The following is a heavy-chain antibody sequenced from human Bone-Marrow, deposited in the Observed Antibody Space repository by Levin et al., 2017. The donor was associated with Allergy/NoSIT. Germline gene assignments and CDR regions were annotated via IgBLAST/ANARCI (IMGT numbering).Heavy chain of an antibody. D-gene: IGHD2-21*01. Sequence: SETLSLTCTVSGGSVSSGAYYWSWIRQPPGKGLEWIGFVYNTAHTFYNPSLKSRVTISADTSKNQFSLKLRSVTAADTAVYYCASSDHNIPYGIDPWGPGTLVTVSS. J-gene: IGHJ5*02. CDR1: GGSVSSGAYY. V-gene: IGHV4-30-4*01. CDR3: ASSDHNIPYGIDP. CDR2: VYNTAHT.